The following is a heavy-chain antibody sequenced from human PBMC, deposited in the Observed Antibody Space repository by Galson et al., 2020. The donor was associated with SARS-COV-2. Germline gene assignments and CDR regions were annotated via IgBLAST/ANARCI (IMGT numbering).Heavy chain of an antibody. J-gene: IGHJ4*02. CDR1: GFTVSNIY. V-gene: IGHV3-53*04. Sequence: GVLKISCAASGFTVSNIYMSWVRQAPGKGLEWVSILYRDGRTYYADSVKGRFTISRHNFQNTLYLQMNSLRPEDTAVYYCTTYGYGYEDYYFNFWGQGTLVTVSS. CDR2: LYRDGRT. CDR3: TTYGYGYEDYYFNF. D-gene: IGHD5-18*01.